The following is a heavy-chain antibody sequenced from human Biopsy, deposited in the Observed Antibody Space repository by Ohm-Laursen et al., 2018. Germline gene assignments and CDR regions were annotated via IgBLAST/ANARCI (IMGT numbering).Heavy chain of an antibody. CDR3: ARDRMTDVFGGPTRTDVFDS. D-gene: IGHD3-10*01. CDR1: GYTFTGYH. J-gene: IGHJ4*02. CDR2: INAKTGDT. Sequence: ASVKVSCNASGYTFTGYHVHWVRQVPGQGLEWMGWINAKTGDTNSAQKFRDRVTLTRDTSISAVYIDLRRLKSDDAAIYYCARDRMTDVFGGPTRTDVFDSWGQGTPVTVSS. V-gene: IGHV1-2*02.